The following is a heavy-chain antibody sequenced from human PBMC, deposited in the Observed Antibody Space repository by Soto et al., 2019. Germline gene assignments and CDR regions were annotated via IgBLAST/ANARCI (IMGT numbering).Heavy chain of an antibody. D-gene: IGHD3-10*01. CDR3: AKGGVWFGNYGMDV. V-gene: IGHV3-23*01. J-gene: IGHJ6*02. Sequence: EVQLLESGGGLVQPGGSLRISCAASGFTFSIYSMTWVRQAPGKGLEWVSTISGSGGSTYYTDSVKGRFTISRDNSKNTLFLQLNSLRAEDTAVYYCAKGGVWFGNYGMDVWGQGTTVTVSS. CDR2: ISGSGGST. CDR1: GFTFSIYS.